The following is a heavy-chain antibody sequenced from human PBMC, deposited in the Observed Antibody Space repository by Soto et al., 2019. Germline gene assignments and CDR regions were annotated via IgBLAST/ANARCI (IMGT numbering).Heavy chain of an antibody. CDR2: ISYDGSNK. CDR3: AKCMQAYWNYDAHHI. J-gene: IGHJ3*02. CDR1: GFTFSSYG. V-gene: IGHV3-30*18. Sequence: GGSLRLSCAASGFTFSSYGMHWVRQAPGKGLEWVAVISYDGSNKYYADSVKGRFTISRDNSKNTLYLQMNSLRAEDTALYYCAKCMQAYWNYDAHHIWGQGTMVTVSS. D-gene: IGHD1-7*01.